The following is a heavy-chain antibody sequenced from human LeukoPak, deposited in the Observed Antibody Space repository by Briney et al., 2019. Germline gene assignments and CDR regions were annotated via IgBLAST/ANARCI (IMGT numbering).Heavy chain of an antibody. J-gene: IGHJ5*02. V-gene: IGHV4-38-2*01. D-gene: IGHD2-21*01. Sequence: SETLSLTCGVSGHSMISDYYWGWIRQPPGKGLEWIGSIYHSGSTHYNPSLKSRVTISVDTSKNQFSLKLSSVTASDTAIYYCARNVSADFSNRHNKWFDPWGQGTLVTVSS. CDR3: ARNVSADFSNRHNKWFDP. CDR2: IYHSGST. CDR1: GHSMISDYY.